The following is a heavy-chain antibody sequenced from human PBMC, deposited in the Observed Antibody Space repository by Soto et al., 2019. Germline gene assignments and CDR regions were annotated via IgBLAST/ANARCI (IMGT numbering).Heavy chain of an antibody. CDR1: GFTFSDHW. Sequence: EVQLVESGGGLVQPGGSLRLSCVASGFTFSDHWMSWVRQAPGKGLEWVANIKEEGSESHYVDSVKGRFTISRDNAENSLYVQMDSLRAEDTAVYFCARVKTSPRSAGGGQGTLVTVSS. J-gene: IGHJ4*02. D-gene: IGHD3-10*01. V-gene: IGHV3-7*01. CDR3: ARVKTSPRSAG. CDR2: IKEEGSES.